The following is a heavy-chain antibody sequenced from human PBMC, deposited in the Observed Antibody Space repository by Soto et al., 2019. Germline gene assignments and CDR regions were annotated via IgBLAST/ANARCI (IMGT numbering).Heavy chain of an antibody. CDR1: GYTLTNYG. Sequence: GASVKVSWKASGYTLTNYGVTWVRQAPGQGLEWLGRVTPYKADTNSAQNLQGRVTMATDTSTNTAYLELRSLRSDDTAVYFCATDGPSNSGNLYAFDIWGQGTMVT. J-gene: IGHJ3*02. CDR3: ATDGPSNSGNLYAFDI. CDR2: VTPYKADT. V-gene: IGHV1-18*04. D-gene: IGHD5-12*01.